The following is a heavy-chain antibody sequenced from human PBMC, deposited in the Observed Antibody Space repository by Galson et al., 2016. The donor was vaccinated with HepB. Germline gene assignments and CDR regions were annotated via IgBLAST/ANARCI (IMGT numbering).Heavy chain of an antibody. Sequence: SLRLSCAASGLTFSHFWMTWVRQAPGKGLEWVANINQDGTEKHYLDSVRGRFTISRDNAKGSLFLQMNSLRAEDTAVYFCARAYQYTLDYWGQGTLVTVSS. CDR2: INQDGTEK. CDR1: GLTFSHFW. V-gene: IGHV3-7*04. J-gene: IGHJ4*02. D-gene: IGHD1-1*01. CDR3: ARAYQYTLDY.